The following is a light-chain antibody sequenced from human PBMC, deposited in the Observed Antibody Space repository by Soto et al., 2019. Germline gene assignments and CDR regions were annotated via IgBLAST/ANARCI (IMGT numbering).Light chain of an antibody. Sequence: IQLTQSPSSLSASVGDRVTITCRASQDISSFIAWYQQKPGKAPKLLIFAASTLQSGVPSRFSGSRSGTDFSLTISSLQPEDFATYYCQQTESYPSTFGGGTKVEIK. V-gene: IGKV1-9*01. CDR1: QDISSF. J-gene: IGKJ4*01. CDR2: AAS. CDR3: QQTESYPST.